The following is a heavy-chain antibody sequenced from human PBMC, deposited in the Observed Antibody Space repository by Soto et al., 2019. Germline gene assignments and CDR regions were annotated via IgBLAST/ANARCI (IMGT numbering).Heavy chain of an antibody. CDR3: ARGGNPQLRTY. CDR2: IYYSGST. V-gene: IGHV4-59*01. Sequence: QVQLQESGPGLVKPSETLSLTCTVSGGSISSYYWSWIRQPPGKGLEWIGYIYYSGSTNYNPSLKSRVTLAVDPYKHQFSLKLSSVTAAAPAVYYCARGGNPQLRTYWGQGTLVTVSS. J-gene: IGHJ4*02. CDR1: GGSISSYY. D-gene: IGHD4-17*01.